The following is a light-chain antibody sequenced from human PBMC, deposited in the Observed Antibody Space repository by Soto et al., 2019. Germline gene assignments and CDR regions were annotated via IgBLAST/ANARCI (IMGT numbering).Light chain of an antibody. CDR2: DAS. Sequence: VLTQSPGTLSLSQGERATLSCRASQTVRNNYLAWYQQKPGQAPRLLIYDASSRATGIPDRFSGGGSGTDFTLTISRLEPEDFAVYYCQQFSSSPRWTFGQGTKVDIK. J-gene: IGKJ1*01. CDR1: QTVRNNY. CDR3: QQFSSSPRWT. V-gene: IGKV3-20*01.